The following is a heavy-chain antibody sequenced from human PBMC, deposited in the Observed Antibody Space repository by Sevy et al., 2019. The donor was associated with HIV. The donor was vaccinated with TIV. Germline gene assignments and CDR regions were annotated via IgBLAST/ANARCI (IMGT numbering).Heavy chain of an antibody. J-gene: IGHJ4*02. CDR2: ISGSGDSK. V-gene: IGHV3-23*01. CDR1: GFTFNSHA. Sequence: GGSLRLSCEASGFTFNSHAMTWVRQAPGKGLEWVTTISGSGDSKYYEGSVKGRVTISRDNSKNIMYLQMTSLGADDTAVYYCAKSSLPYGEYHFDFWGQGTVVTVSS. CDR3: AKSSLPYGEYHFDF. D-gene: IGHD3-10*01.